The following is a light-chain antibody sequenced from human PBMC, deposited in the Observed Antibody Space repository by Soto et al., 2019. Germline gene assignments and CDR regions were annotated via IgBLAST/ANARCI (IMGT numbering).Light chain of an antibody. CDR2: EVS. CDR3: SSYTSSNTYV. V-gene: IGLV2-18*02. CDR1: SSDVGSYNR. J-gene: IGLJ1*01. Sequence: QSVLTQPPSVSGSPGQSVAISCTGTSSDVGSYNRVSWYQQPPGTAPKVMIYEVSNRPSGVPDRFSGSKSGNTASLIISGLQAEDEADYYCSSYTSSNTYVFGTGTKVTVL.